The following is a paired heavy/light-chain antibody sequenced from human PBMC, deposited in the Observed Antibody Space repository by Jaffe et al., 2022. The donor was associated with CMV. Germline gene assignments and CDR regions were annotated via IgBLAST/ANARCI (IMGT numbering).Light chain of an antibody. CDR1: QDISTY. J-gene: IGKJ1*01. CDR3: QQLNVFPRT. V-gene: IGKV1-9*01. Sequence: DIQLTQSPSFLSASVGDRVTITCRASQDISTYLAWYQQKPGKAPKLLIYAASTLPSGVPSGFSGSGSGTEFTLTISTLQPEDFATYYCQQLNVFPRTFGQGTKVEI. CDR2: AAS.
Heavy chain of an antibody. CDR3: ARGRVTRNFDS. J-gene: IGHJ4*02. Sequence: EVQLVESGGGLVQPGGSLRLSCVVSGFTFSNFDMNWVRQAPGKGLEWVSYIGSSGSPIYYIDSVKGRFTISRDNAKNSLYLQMNSLRAEDTAVYHCARGRVTRNFDSWGQGTLVTVSS. V-gene: IGHV3-48*03. CDR2: IGSSGSPI. CDR1: GFTFSNFD.